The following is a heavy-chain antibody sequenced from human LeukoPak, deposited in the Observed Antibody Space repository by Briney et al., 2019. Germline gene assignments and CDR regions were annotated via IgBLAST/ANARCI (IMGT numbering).Heavy chain of an antibody. J-gene: IGHJ3*02. CDR1: GGSISSTSYY. CDR3: AREHIVGADWDDAFDI. CDR2: IYFSGYT. D-gene: IGHD1-26*01. V-gene: IGHV4-39*07. Sequence: PSETLSLTCTVSGGSISSTSYYWGWVRQPPGEGLEWIGIIYFSGYTYYNPSLESRVTMSIDTSKSQFSLRLSSVTAADTAVYYCAREHIVGADWDDAFDIWGQGTMVTVSS.